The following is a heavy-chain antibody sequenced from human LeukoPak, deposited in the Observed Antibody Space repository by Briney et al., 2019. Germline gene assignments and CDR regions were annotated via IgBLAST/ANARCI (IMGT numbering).Heavy chain of an antibody. D-gene: IGHD2-2*01. CDR3: AKDPGVVPAHYFDY. Sequence: GGSLRLSCAASGFTFSSYAMHWVRQAPGKGLEWVSGTGSTGVSTFYADSVKGRFTVSRENSKNTLSPQMNSLRAEDTAVYYCAKDPGVVPAHYFDYWREGTLVTVSS. J-gene: IGHJ4*02. CDR2: TGSTGVST. V-gene: IGHV3-23*01. CDR1: GFTFSSYA.